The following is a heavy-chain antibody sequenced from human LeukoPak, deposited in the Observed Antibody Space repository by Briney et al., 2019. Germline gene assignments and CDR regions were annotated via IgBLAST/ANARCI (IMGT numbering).Heavy chain of an antibody. D-gene: IGHD3-16*01. CDR2: IRSKANSYAT. CDR1: GFSSVGSA. Sequence: GGSLRLSLAALGFSSVGSAMHSVRQASGKGLEWVGRIRSKANSYATAYAASVKGRFTISRDDSKNTATLPMNSLKTEDTAMHSCSCWGTKRYYGRLVWRRGTTVTVSS. CDR3: SCWGTKRYYGRLV. V-gene: IGHV3-73*01. J-gene: IGHJ6*02.